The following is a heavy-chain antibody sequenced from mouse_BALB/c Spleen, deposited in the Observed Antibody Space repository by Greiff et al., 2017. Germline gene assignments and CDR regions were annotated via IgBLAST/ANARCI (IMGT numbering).Heavy chain of an antibody. CDR3: ARILLYAMDY. Sequence: VHVKQSGAELVKPGASVKLSCTASGFNIKDTYMHWVKQRPEQGLEWIGRIDPANGNTKYDPKFQGKATITADTSSNTAYLQLSSLTSEDTAVYYCARILLYAMDYWGQGTSVTVSS. J-gene: IGHJ4*01. CDR2: IDPANGNT. CDR1: GFNIKDTY. D-gene: IGHD2-10*01. V-gene: IGHV14-3*02.